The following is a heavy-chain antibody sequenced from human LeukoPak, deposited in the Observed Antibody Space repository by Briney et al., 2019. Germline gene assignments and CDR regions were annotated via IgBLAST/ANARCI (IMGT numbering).Heavy chain of an antibody. CDR1: GGSISSYC. D-gene: IGHD3-16*01. Sequence: SETLSLTCTVSGGSISSYCWSWIRQPPGKGLEWIGYIYYSGSTNYNPSLKSRVTIPVDTSKNQFSLKLSSVTAADTAVYYCAREARGIVGFDYWGQGTLVTVSS. J-gene: IGHJ4*02. V-gene: IGHV4-59*01. CDR3: AREARGIVGFDY. CDR2: IYYSGST.